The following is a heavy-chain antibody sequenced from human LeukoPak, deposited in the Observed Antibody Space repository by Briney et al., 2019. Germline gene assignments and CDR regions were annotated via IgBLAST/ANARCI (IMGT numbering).Heavy chain of an antibody. CDR2: IFGSGGSA. J-gene: IGHJ4*02. Sequence: GGSPRLSCTASGFTFSSYAMYWVRQAPGKGLEWVSGIFGSGGSAHYADSVKGRFTISRDSSQNMVYLQMNSLRAEDTAVYYCGKTTTGYSSGRNPAWPVDYWGQGTLVTVSS. V-gene: IGHV3-23*01. CDR1: GFTFSSYA. CDR3: GKTTTGYSSGRNPAWPVDY. D-gene: IGHD6-19*01.